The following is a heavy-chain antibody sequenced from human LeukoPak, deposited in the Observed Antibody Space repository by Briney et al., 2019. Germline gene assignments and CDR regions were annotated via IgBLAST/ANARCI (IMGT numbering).Heavy chain of an antibody. V-gene: IGHV3-20*04. Sequence: GGSLRLSCAASGFTFDDYGMSWVRQAPGKGLEWVSGINWNGGSTGYADSVKGRFTISRDNAKNSLYLQMNSLRAEDTAVYYRARLSIAAAGTYYYYYYYMDVWGKGTTVTVSS. D-gene: IGHD6-13*01. CDR3: ARLSIAAAGTYYYYYYYMDV. CDR1: GFTFDDYG. CDR2: INWNGGST. J-gene: IGHJ6*03.